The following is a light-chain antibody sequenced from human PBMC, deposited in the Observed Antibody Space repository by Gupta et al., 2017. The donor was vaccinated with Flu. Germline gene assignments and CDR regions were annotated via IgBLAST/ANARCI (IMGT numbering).Light chain of an antibody. CDR3: QQYYTYPPT. Sequence: PSTLSASVGDRVTITVLASQYSNIWLAWYQQKPGRAPKLLIYRASTLENGVPARFSGSGSGTEFTLTMSSLQPDDFATYHCQQYYTYPPTFGQGTKVDI. J-gene: IGKJ1*01. CDR2: RAS. V-gene: IGKV1-5*03. CDR1: QYSNIW.